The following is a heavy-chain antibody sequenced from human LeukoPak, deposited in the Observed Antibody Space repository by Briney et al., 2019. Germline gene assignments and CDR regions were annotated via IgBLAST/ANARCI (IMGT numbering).Heavy chain of an antibody. J-gene: IGHJ4*02. D-gene: IGHD6-19*01. CDR1: GGSISSYY. Sequence: SETLSLTCTVSGGSISSYYWSWIRQPPGKGLEWIGYIYYSGSTNYNPSLKSRVTISVDTSKNQSSLKLSSVTAADTAVYYCARHRNGGSGWPPFDYWGQGTLVTVSS. V-gene: IGHV4-59*08. CDR2: IYYSGST. CDR3: ARHRNGGSGWPPFDY.